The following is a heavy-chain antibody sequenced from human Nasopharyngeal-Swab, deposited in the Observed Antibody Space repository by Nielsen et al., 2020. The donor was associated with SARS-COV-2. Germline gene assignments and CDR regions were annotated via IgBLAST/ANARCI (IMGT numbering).Heavy chain of an antibody. V-gene: IGHV3-7*03. D-gene: IGHD3-22*01. CDR3: ARAASYDSSSYAY. J-gene: IGHJ4*02. CDR1: GFTFNNYW. Sequence: GESLKISCVVSGFTFNNYWMSWVRQAPGKGLEWVANIKPDGSEKNYVDSVKGRFTISRDNAKNSLYLQMSSLRAEDTAVYYCARAASYDSSSYAYWGQGTLVTVSS. CDR2: IKPDGSEK.